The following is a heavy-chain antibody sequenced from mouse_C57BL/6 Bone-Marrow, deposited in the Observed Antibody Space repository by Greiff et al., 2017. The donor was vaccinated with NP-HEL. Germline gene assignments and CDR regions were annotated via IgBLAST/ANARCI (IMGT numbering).Heavy chain of an antibody. D-gene: IGHD1-1*01. CDR2: ISDGGSYT. Sequence: EVQVVESGGGLVKPGGSLKLSCAASGFTFSSYAMSWVRQTPEKRLEWVATISDGGSYTYYPDNVKGRFTISRDNAKNNLYLQMSHLKSEDTAMYYCARESDPITTVVAPFDYWGQGTTLTVSS. CDR3: ARESDPITTVVAPFDY. V-gene: IGHV5-4*01. J-gene: IGHJ2*01. CDR1: GFTFSSYA.